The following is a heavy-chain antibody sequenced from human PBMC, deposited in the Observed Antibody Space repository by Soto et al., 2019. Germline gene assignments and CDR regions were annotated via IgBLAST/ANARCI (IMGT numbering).Heavy chain of an antibody. V-gene: IGHV3-21*01. CDR1: GFTFESYN. CDR3: VRGGYQPY. CDR2: ISSGSNYI. Sequence: GGSLRLSCAASGFTFESYNMNWVRQAPGKGLEWVSSISSGSNYIHYADSVKGRFTISRDNAKNSLYLQMNSLIAEDTAVYYCVRGGYQPYWGQGTLVTVSS. D-gene: IGHD2-2*01. J-gene: IGHJ4*02.